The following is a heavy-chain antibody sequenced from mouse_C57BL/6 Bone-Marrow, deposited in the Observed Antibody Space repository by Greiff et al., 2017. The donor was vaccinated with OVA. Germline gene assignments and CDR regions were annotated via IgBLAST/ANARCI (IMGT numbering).Heavy chain of an antibody. J-gene: IGHJ3*01. V-gene: IGHV1-50*01. CDR2: IVPYDSYT. Sequence: QVQLQQPGAELVKPGASVKLSCKASGYTFTSYWLQWVKQRPGQGLEWLGEIVPYDSYTNYNQKFKGKATLTVDPSSSTAYMQLSSLTSEDSSVYYIARREFYYYGTPFAYWGQGTLVTVSA. CDR3: ARREFYYYGTPFAY. CDR1: GYTFTSYW. D-gene: IGHD1-1*01.